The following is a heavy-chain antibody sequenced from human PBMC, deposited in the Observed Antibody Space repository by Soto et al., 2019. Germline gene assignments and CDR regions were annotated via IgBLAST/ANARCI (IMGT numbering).Heavy chain of an antibody. V-gene: IGHV4-30-2*01. CDR3: ASGQQLVPNY. J-gene: IGHJ4*02. Sequence: QLQLQESGSGLVKPSQTLSLTFAVSGGSISSGGYSWSWIRQPPGKGLEWIGYIYHSGSTYYNPSLKSRVTISVDRSKNQFSLKLSSVTAADTAVYYCASGQQLVPNYWGQGTLVTVSS. CDR1: GGSISSGGYS. D-gene: IGHD6-13*01. CDR2: IYHSGST.